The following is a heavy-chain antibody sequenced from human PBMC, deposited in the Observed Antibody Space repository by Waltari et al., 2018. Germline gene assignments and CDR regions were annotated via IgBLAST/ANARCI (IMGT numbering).Heavy chain of an antibody. Sequence: VQSGAEVKKPGATVKISCTASGYTFMDSFMHWVQQAPGKGLEWMGRIDPEDGETVYSEKFQGRVTITADTSTDTAYMELSSLTSGDTAVYYCAPLPGGSGQTFDYWGQGTLVTVSS. CDR3: APLPGGSGQTFDY. CDR1: GYTFMDSF. D-gene: IGHD3-10*01. J-gene: IGHJ4*02. V-gene: IGHV1-69-2*01. CDR2: IDPEDGET.